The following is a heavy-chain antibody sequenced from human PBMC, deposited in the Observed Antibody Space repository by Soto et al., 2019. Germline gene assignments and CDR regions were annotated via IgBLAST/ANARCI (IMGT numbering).Heavy chain of an antibody. CDR2: VYYTGST. CDR1: GASVSSSSYY. V-gene: IGHV4-61*01. Sequence: SETLSLTCTVSGASVSSSSYYWSWIRQPLGKGLEWIGYVYYTGSTNYSPSLKSRVTISIDKSKNQFSLKLSSVTAADSAVYYCARSGSCSGGSCSFNWFDPWGQGTLVTVSS. D-gene: IGHD2-15*01. J-gene: IGHJ5*02. CDR3: ARSGSCSGGSCSFNWFDP.